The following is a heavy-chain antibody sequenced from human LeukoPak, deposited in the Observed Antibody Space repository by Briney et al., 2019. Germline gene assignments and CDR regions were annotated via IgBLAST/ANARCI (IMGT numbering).Heavy chain of an antibody. Sequence: SETLSLTCTVSGGSISSYYWSWIRQPPGKGLEWIGYIYYSGSTNYTPSLKSRVTISVDTSKNQFSLKLSSVTAADTAVYYCARLRTYYYGSGSSNWFDPWGQGTLVTVSS. D-gene: IGHD3-10*01. J-gene: IGHJ5*02. V-gene: IGHV4-59*01. CDR2: IYYSGST. CDR1: GGSISSYY. CDR3: ARLRTYYYGSGSSNWFDP.